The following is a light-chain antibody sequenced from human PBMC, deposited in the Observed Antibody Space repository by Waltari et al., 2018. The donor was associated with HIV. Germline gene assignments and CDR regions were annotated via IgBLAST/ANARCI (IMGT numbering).Light chain of an antibody. Sequence: QLVLTQSPSASASLGASVKLTCTLRSGHSSYAIAWHQQQPENVPWYLMKLNSDGTHSKVDGIPDRFSGSSSGAERYLTISSLQSDDEADYYCQTWGTGMVFGGGTKLTVL. CDR1: SGHSSYA. V-gene: IGLV4-69*01. CDR2: LNSDGTH. CDR3: QTWGTGMV. J-gene: IGLJ2*01.